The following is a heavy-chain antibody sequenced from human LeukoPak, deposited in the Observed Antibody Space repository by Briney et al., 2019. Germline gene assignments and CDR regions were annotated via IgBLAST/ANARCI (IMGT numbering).Heavy chain of an antibody. CDR2: IFSGGGT. CDR1: GLTVSNNY. D-gene: IGHD6-25*01. J-gene: IGHJ5*02. Sequence: GGTLRLSCVVSGLTVSNNYMTWVRQAPGKGLEWVSLIFSGGGTYYADSVKGRFTISRDSSKNTLYLQMNSLRAEDTALYYCARDPGAAAGNLWSWGQGTLVTVSS. CDR3: ARDPGAAAGNLWS. V-gene: IGHV3-66*01.